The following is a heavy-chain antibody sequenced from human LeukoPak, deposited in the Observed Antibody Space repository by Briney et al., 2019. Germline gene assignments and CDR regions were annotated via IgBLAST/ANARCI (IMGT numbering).Heavy chain of an antibody. CDR3: AKDDLPEYSSDAFDI. Sequence: GGSLRLSCAASGFTFSSYGMHWVRQAPGQGLEWVAVISYDGSIKYYADSVKGRFTISRDTSKNTLYLQMNSLRAEDTAVYYCAKDDLPEYSSDAFDIWGQGTMVTVSS. J-gene: IGHJ3*02. V-gene: IGHV3-30*18. D-gene: IGHD6-6*01. CDR2: ISYDGSIK. CDR1: GFTFSSYG.